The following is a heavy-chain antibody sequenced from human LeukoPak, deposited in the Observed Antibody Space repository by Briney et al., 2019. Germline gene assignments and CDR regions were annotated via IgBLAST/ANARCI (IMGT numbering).Heavy chain of an antibody. CDR2: VNPDTGNT. Sequence: ASVKVSCKAAGYSFTTFHINWVRQAPGQGPEWMGWVNPDTGNTGFAQKFQGRVTITQNSSVTTVYMELSSLTSEDTAVYYCARGGDDSSGWFQPPEIDYWGQGTLVTVSS. J-gene: IGHJ4*02. CDR3: ARGGDDSSGWFQPPEIDY. D-gene: IGHD6-19*01. V-gene: IGHV1-8*03. CDR1: GYSFTTFH.